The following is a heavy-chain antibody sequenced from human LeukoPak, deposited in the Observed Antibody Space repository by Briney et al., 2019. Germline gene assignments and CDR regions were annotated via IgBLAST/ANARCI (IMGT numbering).Heavy chain of an antibody. CDR1: GFTFSSYA. Sequence: GGSLRLSCAASGFTFSSYAMSWVRQAPGKGLEWVASIDPDGNKKYSADSVKGRFTISRDNAENSLYLQMNSLRVEDTAFYYCARDLAYSRLDYWGQGMLVTVSS. D-gene: IGHD5-18*01. J-gene: IGHJ4*02. V-gene: IGHV3-7*01. CDR3: ARDLAYSRLDY. CDR2: IDPDGNKK.